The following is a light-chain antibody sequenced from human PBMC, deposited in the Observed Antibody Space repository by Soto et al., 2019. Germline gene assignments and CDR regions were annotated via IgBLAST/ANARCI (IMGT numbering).Light chain of an antibody. CDR3: QRSSNWSPEIT. CDR1: QSVSSY. V-gene: IGKV3-11*01. J-gene: IGKJ4*01. Sequence: EIVLTQSPATLSLSLGERATLSCRASQSVSSYLAWYQQKPGQAPSLLIYDASNRATGIPARFSGSGSGTDFTLTISSLEHEDFAVYYCQRSSNWSPEITFGGGTKVEIK. CDR2: DAS.